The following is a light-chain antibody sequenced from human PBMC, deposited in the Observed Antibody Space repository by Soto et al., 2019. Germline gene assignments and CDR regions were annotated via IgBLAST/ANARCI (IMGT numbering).Light chain of an antibody. J-gene: IGKJ2*01. CDR3: MQATQWPYT. V-gene: IGKV2-30*02. CDR1: QSLVHSDGNSY. CDR2: KVS. Sequence: DVLMTQSPLSLPVTLGQPASVSCRSSQSLVHSDGNSYLSWFQQRPGQSPRRLIYKVSNRDSGVPDRFSGSGSDTDFTLKSSRVEAEDVGVYYCMQATQWPYTFGQGTQLEIK.